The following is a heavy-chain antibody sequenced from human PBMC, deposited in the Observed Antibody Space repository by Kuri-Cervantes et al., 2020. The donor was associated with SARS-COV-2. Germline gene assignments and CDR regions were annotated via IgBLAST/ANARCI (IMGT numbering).Heavy chain of an antibody. J-gene: IGHJ4*02. Sequence: GSLRLSCAVSGGSISSSNWWSWVRQPPGKGLEWIGEIYHSGSTNYNPSLKSRVTISVDKSKNQFSLKLSSVTAAGTAVYYCASLSTYYDFRSGYFDYWGQGTLVTVSS. D-gene: IGHD3-3*01. CDR1: GGSISSSNW. CDR2: IYHSGST. V-gene: IGHV4-4*02. CDR3: ASLSTYYDFRSGYFDY.